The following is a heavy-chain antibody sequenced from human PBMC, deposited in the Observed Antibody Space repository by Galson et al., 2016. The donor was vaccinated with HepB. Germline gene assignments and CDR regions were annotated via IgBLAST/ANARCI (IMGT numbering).Heavy chain of an antibody. V-gene: IGHV4-39*07. Sequence: ETLSXTCTVSXXSIXXXSSXXGWXXXPPGXGLEWIGCITYTRDTYYNPSLESRGAISVDTSKSQFSLKLTSMTAADTAVYFCARGGAFFDAYWGQGIRVTV. D-gene: IGHD3-3*02. CDR1: XXSIXXXSSX. J-gene: IGHJ4*02. CDR3: ARGGAFFDAY. CDR2: ITYTRDT.